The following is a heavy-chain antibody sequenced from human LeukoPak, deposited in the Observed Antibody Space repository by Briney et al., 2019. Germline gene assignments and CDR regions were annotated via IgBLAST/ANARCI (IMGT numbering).Heavy chain of an antibody. CDR3: ARGTSLDFYMDV. CDR1: GGSISSHY. CDR2: VSHSGGA. J-gene: IGHJ6*03. Sequence: PSETLSLTCTVSGGSISSHYWGWIRQPPGKGREWSGHVSHSGGANYNPSLKCRVTISIDTSKNQFSLKLSSVTAADTAVYYCARGTSLDFYMDVWGKGTTVTVSS. V-gene: IGHV4-59*11. D-gene: IGHD3-3*02.